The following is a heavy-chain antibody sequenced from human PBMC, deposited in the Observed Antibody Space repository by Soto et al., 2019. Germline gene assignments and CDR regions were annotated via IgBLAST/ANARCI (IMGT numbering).Heavy chain of an antibody. V-gene: IGHV4-59*01. CDR3: ARAVGATNFDY. D-gene: IGHD1-26*01. J-gene: IGHJ4*02. Sequence: AETLSLTCTVSGGSISSYYWSWIRQPPGKGLEWIGYIYYSGSTNYNPSLKSRVTISVDTSKNQFSLKLSSVTAADTAVYYCARAVGATNFDYWGQGTLVTVSS. CDR2: IYYSGST. CDR1: GGSISSYY.